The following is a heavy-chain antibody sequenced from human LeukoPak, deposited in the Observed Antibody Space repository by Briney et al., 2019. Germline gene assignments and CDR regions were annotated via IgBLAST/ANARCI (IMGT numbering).Heavy chain of an antibody. J-gene: IGHJ6*02. CDR3: ARTGYFDWSKGFIHYYYGMDV. CDR1: GGSFSGYY. V-gene: IGHV4-34*01. CDR2: INHSGST. D-gene: IGHD3-9*01. Sequence: SETLSLTCAVYGGSFSGYYWSWIRQPPGKGLEWIGEINHSGSTNYNPSLKSRVTISVDTSKNQFSLKLSSVTAADTAVYYCARTGYFDWSKGFIHYYYGMDVWGQGTTVTVSS.